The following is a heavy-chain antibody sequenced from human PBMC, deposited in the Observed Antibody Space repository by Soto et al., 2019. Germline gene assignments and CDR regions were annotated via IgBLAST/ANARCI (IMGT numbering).Heavy chain of an antibody. CDR1: GYTFTSYG. D-gene: IGHD2-2*03. Sequence: QVQLVQSGAEVKKPGASVKVSCKASGYTFTSYGISWVRQAPGQGLEWMGWISAYNGNTNYAQKLQGRVTMTTDTPTSTAYMELRSLRSDDTAVYYCARVERLGGYGYWYNWFDPWGQGTLVTVSS. CDR3: ARVERLGGYGYWYNWFDP. V-gene: IGHV1-18*01. CDR2: ISAYNGNT. J-gene: IGHJ5*02.